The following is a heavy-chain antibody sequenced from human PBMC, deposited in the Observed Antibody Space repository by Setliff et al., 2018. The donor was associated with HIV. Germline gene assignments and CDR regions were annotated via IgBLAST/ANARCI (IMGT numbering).Heavy chain of an antibody. D-gene: IGHD3-10*01. V-gene: IGHV1-8*02. CDR3: ARDAEPVLQWFGESPNHDAFDI. CDR1: GYTFSSYD. CDR2: MNPNSGNT. Sequence: ASVKVSCKASGYTFSSYDINWVRQATGQGLEWMGWMNPNSGNTGYAQKFQGRVTMTRSTSISTAYMELTSLRSEDTAVYYCARDAEPVLQWFGESPNHDAFDIWGQGTMVTVSS. J-gene: IGHJ3*02.